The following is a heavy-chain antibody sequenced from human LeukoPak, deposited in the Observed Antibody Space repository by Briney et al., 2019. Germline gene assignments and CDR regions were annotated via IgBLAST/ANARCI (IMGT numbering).Heavy chain of an antibody. J-gene: IGHJ4*02. D-gene: IGHD2-2*01. CDR3: ASLIVVVPAAQDY. CDR2: ISSSSSYI. CDR1: GFTFSSYS. Sequence: GGSLRLSCAASGFTFSSYSMNWVRQAPGKGLEWVSSISSSSSYIYYADSVKGRFTISRDNAKNSLYLQMNSLRAEDTAVYYCASLIVVVPAAQDYWGQGTLVTVSS. V-gene: IGHV3-21*01.